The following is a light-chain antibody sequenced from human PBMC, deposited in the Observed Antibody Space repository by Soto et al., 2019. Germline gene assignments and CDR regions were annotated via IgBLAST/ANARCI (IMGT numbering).Light chain of an antibody. V-gene: IGLV1-44*01. J-gene: IGLJ3*02. CDR3: ASWDASLNGWV. CDR2: RTN. Sequence: QSVLTQSPSASGTPGQRVTISCSGSRSNIGSDTVNWYQQLPGTAPKLLIHRTNQRPSGVPGRFSGSKSGTSASLAISGLQPEDEADYHCASWDASLNGWVFGGGTKVTVL. CDR1: RSNIGSDT.